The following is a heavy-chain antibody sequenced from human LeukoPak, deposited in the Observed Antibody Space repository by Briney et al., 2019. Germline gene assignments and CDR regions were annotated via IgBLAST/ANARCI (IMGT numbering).Heavy chain of an antibody. CDR2: IIPIFGTA. D-gene: IGHD2-2*02. Sequence: ASVKVSCKASGGTFSSYAISWVRQAPGQGLEWMGGIIPIFGTANYAQKFQGRVTITADESTSTAYMELSSLRSEDTAVYYCASGLVVVPAAIPHLDAFDIWGQGTMVTVSS. CDR1: GGTFSSYA. V-gene: IGHV1-69*13. J-gene: IGHJ3*02. CDR3: ASGLVVVPAAIPHLDAFDI.